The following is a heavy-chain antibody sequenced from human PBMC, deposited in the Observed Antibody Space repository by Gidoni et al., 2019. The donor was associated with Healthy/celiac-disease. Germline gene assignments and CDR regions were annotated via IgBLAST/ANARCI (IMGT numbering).Heavy chain of an antibody. CDR1: GGSFSGYY. CDR3: ARGVIRRNKWQQLVRDLGDWFDP. V-gene: IGHV4-34*01. D-gene: IGHD6-13*01. Sequence: QVQLQQWGAGLLKPSDTLSLTCAVYGGSFSGYYWSWIRQPPGKGLEWIGEINHSGSTNYNPSLKSRVTISVDTSKNQFSLKLSSVTAADTAVYYCARGVIRRNKWQQLVRDLGDWFDPWGQGTLVTVSS. CDR2: INHSGST. J-gene: IGHJ5*02.